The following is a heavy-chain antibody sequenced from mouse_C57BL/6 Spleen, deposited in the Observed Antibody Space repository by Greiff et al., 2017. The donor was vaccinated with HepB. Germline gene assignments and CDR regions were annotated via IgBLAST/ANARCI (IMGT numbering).Heavy chain of an antibody. D-gene: IGHD2-3*01. Sequence: VQLQQPGAELVMPGASVKLSCKASGYTFTSYWMHWVKQRPGQGLEWIGEIDPSGSYTNYNQKFKGKSTLTVDQSSSTACMQHSSLTSEDSAVYYCARQEIYDGSTGYFDVWGTGTTVTVSS. V-gene: IGHV1-69*01. CDR1: GYTFTSYW. CDR2: IDPSGSYT. CDR3: ARQEIYDGSTGYFDV. J-gene: IGHJ1*03.